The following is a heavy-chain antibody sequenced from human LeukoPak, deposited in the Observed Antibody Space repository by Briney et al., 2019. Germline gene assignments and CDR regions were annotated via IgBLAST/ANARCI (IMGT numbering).Heavy chain of an antibody. J-gene: IGHJ4*02. D-gene: IGHD5-24*01. CDR2: ISGSGGST. CDR1: GFTFSSYA. V-gene: IGHV3-23*01. CDR3: AKDPVEMAPDYFDY. Sequence: PGGSLRLSCAASGFTFSSYAISWVRQPPGKVLEWVSAISGSGGSTYYADSVEGRFTISRDNSKNTLYLQMNSLRAEDTAVYYCAKDPVEMAPDYFDYWGQGTLVTVSS.